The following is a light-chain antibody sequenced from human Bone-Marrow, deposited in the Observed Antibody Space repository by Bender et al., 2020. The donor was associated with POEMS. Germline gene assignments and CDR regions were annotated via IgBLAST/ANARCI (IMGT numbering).Light chain of an antibody. CDR1: SGDVGGYNY. Sequence: QSALTQPASVSGSLGQSITISCSGTSGDVGGYNYVFWYQQHPGKAPKLMIFDVAHRPSGVSHRFLGSKSGNTASLTIPGLQADDEADYYCAVYTDTTVVFGGGTKLTVL. V-gene: IGLV2-14*03. J-gene: IGLJ2*01. CDR2: DVA. CDR3: AVYTDTTVV.